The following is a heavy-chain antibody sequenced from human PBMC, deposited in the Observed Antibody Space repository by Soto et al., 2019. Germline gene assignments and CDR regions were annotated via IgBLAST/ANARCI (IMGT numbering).Heavy chain of an antibody. CDR3: AAAGASIRGYRFHYYMDV. V-gene: IGHV1-58*02. D-gene: IGHD5-12*01. CDR1: GFTFTSSA. CDR2: IVVGSGNT. Sequence: QMQLVQSGPEVKKPGTSVKVSCKASGFTFTSSAMQWVRQARGQRLEWIGWIVVGSGNTNYAQKFQERVTITRDMTTSTASMELSSLRAEDTAVYYCAAAGASIRGYRFHYYMDVWGKGTTVTVSS. J-gene: IGHJ6*03.